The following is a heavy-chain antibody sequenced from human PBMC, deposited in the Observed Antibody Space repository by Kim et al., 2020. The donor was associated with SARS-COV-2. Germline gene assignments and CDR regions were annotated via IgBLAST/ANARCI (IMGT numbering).Heavy chain of an antibody. CDR3: AADSPPDYDFWSGHNYYYYYMDV. CDR2: IVVGSGNT. J-gene: IGHJ6*03. D-gene: IGHD3-3*01. CDR1: GFTFTSSA. V-gene: IGHV1-58*01. Sequence: SVKVSCKASGFTFTSSAVQWVRQARGQRLEWIGWIVVGSGNTNYAQKFQERVTITRDMSTSTAYMELSSLRSEDTAVYYCAADSPPDYDFWSGHNYYYYYMDVWGKGTTVTGSS.